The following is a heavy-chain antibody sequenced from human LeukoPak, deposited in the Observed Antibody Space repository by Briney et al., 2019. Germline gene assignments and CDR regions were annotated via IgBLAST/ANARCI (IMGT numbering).Heavy chain of an antibody. CDR1: GFTFTSSA. CDR2: IVVGSGNT. V-gene: IGHV1-58*01. Sequence: SVKVSCKASGFTFTSSAVQWVRQARGQRLEWIGWIVVGSGNTNYAQKFQERVTITRDMSTSTAHMELSSLRSEDTAVYYCAADEGYSGSYYPPPADYWGQGTLVTVSS. CDR3: AADEGYSGSYYPPPADY. D-gene: IGHD1-26*01. J-gene: IGHJ4*02.